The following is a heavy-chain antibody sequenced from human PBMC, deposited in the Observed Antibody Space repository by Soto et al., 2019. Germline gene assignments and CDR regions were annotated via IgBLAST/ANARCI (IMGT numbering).Heavy chain of an antibody. CDR3: TTDTRVGSAAGTG. CDR2: IKSKTDGGTT. Sequence: EVQLVASGGGLVKPGGSLRLSCAASGFTFSNAWMSWVRQAPGKGLEWVGRIKSKTDGGTTDYAAPVKGRFTISRDDSKNTLYLQMNSLKTEDTAVYYCTTDTRVGSAAGTGWGQGTLVTVSS. D-gene: IGHD6-13*01. J-gene: IGHJ4*02. V-gene: IGHV3-15*01. CDR1: GFTFSNAW.